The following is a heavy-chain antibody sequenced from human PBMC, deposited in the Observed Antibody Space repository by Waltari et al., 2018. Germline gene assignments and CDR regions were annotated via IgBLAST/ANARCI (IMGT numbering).Heavy chain of an antibody. CDR2: ISVSGGTT. CDR1: GFSFSNYE. V-gene: IGHV3-23*01. D-gene: IGHD3-22*01. CDR3: AKDVFDYYDSSGLDY. Sequence: VESGGSLRLSCSASGFSFSNYEVHWVRQAPGKGLEWVSAISVSGGTTYYADAVKGRFTISRDNAKNTLYLQMNSLRSEDTAVYYCAKDVFDYYDSSGLDYWGQGTLVTVSS. J-gene: IGHJ4*02.